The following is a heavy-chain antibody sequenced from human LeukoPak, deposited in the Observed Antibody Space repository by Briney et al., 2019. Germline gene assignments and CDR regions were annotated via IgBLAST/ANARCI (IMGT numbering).Heavy chain of an antibody. CDR3: ARAPGYCSSTSYYTFPNYYYGMDV. D-gene: IGHD2-2*02. Sequence: KDGESLKISCKGSGYSFTSYWIGWVRQMPGKGLEWMGIIYPGDSDTRYSPSFQGQVTISADKSISTAYLQWSSLKASDTAMYYCARAPGYCSSTSYYTFPNYYYGMDVWGQGTTVTVSS. J-gene: IGHJ6*02. CDR1: GYSFTSYW. V-gene: IGHV5-51*01. CDR2: IYPGDSDT.